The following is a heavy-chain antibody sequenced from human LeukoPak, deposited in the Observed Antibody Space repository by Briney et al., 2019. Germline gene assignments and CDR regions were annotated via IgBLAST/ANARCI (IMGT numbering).Heavy chain of an antibody. D-gene: IGHD6-25*01. CDR2: ISASGYTT. Sequence: GGSLRLSCAASGFTFSSYSMNWVRQAPGKGLEWVSRISASGYTTYYADSVKGRFTLSRDNSKNTLYLQMNSLRAEDTALYYCAKNGYNSGWYDSWGQGILVTVSS. J-gene: IGHJ5*01. CDR3: AKNGYNSGWYDS. CDR1: GFTFSSYS. V-gene: IGHV3-23*01.